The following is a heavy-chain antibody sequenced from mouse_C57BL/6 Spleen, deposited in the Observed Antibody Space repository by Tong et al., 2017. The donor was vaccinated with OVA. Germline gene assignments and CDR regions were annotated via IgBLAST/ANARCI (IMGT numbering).Heavy chain of an antibody. D-gene: IGHD1-1*01. J-gene: IGHJ3*01. CDR2: IYPGDGDT. Sequence: VQLQESGPELVKPGASVKISCKASGYAFSSSWMNWVKQRPGKGLEWIGRIYPGDGDTNYNGKFKGKATLTANTSSSTAYMELSSLTSEDSAVYYCARGVRSGFAYWGQGTLVTVSA. CDR1: GYAFSSSW. V-gene: IGHV1-82*01. CDR3: ARGVRSGFAY.